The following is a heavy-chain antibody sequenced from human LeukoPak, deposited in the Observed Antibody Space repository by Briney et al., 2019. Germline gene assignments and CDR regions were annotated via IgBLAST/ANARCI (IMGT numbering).Heavy chain of an antibody. V-gene: IGHV4-59*01. CDR3: ARASLYVWGTILDY. CDR2: IYYSGST. CDR1: GGSISSYY. D-gene: IGHD3-16*01. Sequence: PSETLSLTCTVSGGSISSYYWSWIRQPPGKGLEWIGYIYYSGSTNYNPSLKSRVTISVDTSKNQFSLKLSSVTAADTAVYYCARASLYVWGTILDYWGQGTLVTVSS. J-gene: IGHJ4*02.